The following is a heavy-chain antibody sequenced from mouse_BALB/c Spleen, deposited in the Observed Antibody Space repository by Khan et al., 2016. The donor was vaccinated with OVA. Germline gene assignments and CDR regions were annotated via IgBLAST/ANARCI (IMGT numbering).Heavy chain of an antibody. CDR3: AEQPYYYYNSRDY. CDR2: IWSDGST. V-gene: IGHV2-6-1*01. D-gene: IGHD2-10*01. J-gene: IGHJ4*01. Sequence: QVQLKESGPGLVAPSQSLSITCTISGFSLTNYGVHWVRQPPGKGLEWLVVIWSDGSTTYNSALRSRLTTSKDNSKSQVFLQMKSLQTDDTAMYFCAEQPYYYYNSRDYWGQGTSVTVSS. CDR1: GFSLTNYG.